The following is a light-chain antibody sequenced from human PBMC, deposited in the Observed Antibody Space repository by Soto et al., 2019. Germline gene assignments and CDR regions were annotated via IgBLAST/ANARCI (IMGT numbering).Light chain of an antibody. V-gene: IGLV2-14*01. CDR1: SSDVGSYNY. Sequence: QSVLTQPASVSGSPGQSITISCTGTSSDVGSYNYVSWYQQHPGNAPTLMIYEVSERPSWISSRFSGFKSGNTASLTISGLQTEDEADYYYSSYTSSSTLFGTGTKVTVL. J-gene: IGLJ1*01. CDR3: SSYTSSSTL. CDR2: EVS.